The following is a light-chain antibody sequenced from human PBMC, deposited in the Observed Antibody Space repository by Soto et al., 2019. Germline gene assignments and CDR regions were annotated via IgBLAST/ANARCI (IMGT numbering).Light chain of an antibody. Sequence: DIQMTQSPASLSASVGDRVTITCQASQDISNYLNWYQQKPGKAPKLLIYDASNLETGVPSRFSGSGSGIDFTFTISSLQPEDIATYYCQQYDNLPINLGQATRLEI. V-gene: IGKV1-33*01. CDR1: QDISNY. CDR3: QQYDNLPIN. CDR2: DAS. J-gene: IGKJ5*01.